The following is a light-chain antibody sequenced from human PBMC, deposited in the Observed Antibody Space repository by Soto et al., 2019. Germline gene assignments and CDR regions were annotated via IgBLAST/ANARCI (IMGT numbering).Light chain of an antibody. CDR2: GNS. CDR1: SSNIGAGYD. J-gene: IGLJ2*01. V-gene: IGLV1-40*01. CDR3: QSYDSSLSGRDVV. Sequence: QSVLTQPPSVSGAPGQRVTISCTGSSSNIGAGYDVHWYQQLPGTAPKLLIYGNSNRPSGVPDRFSGSKSSTSASLAITGLQAEDEADYYCQSYDSSLSGRDVVFGGGTQLTVL.